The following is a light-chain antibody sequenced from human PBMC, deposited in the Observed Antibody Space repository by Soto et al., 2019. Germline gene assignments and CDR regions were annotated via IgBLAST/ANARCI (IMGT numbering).Light chain of an antibody. Sequence: QPVLTQPPSASASLGASVTLTCTLSSGYSNYKVDWYQQRPGKGPRFVMRVGTGGIVGSKGDGIPDRFSVLGSGLNRYLTIKNIQEEDEGDYHCGADHGSGNNFVSLFGGGTKLTVL. CDR3: GADHGSGNNFVSL. CDR2: VGTGGIVG. V-gene: IGLV9-49*03. J-gene: IGLJ2*01. CDR1: SGYSNYK.